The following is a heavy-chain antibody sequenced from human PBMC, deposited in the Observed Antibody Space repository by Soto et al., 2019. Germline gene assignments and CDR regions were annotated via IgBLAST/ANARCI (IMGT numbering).Heavy chain of an antibody. CDR3: AKDGSGRWAMDA. V-gene: IGHV3-23*01. J-gene: IGHJ6*02. CDR1: GFTFSSYS. D-gene: IGHD3-10*01. Sequence: EVQLLESGGGLVQPGGSLRLSCAASGFTFSSYSMRWVDQAPRKGLEWVPTITGSGSHAYYADSVKGRFTISNDISKSTLFLHMNSLSAEDTAVYYCAKDGSGRWAMDAWGQGTTVTVSS. CDR2: ITGSGSHA.